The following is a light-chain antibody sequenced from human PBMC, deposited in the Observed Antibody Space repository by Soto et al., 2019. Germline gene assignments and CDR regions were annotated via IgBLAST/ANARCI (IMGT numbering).Light chain of an antibody. CDR2: DVT. CDR3: CSYAGASSSLL. V-gene: IGLV2-11*01. Sequence: QSALTPPRSVSGSPGQSVTISCTGSSRDIGSYNFVSWFQQDPGKAPKLIIYDVTKRPSGVPDRFSASKSGNTASLTISGLQAEDEADYYCCSYAGASSSLLFGGGTKLTVL. CDR1: SRDIGSYNF. J-gene: IGLJ3*02.